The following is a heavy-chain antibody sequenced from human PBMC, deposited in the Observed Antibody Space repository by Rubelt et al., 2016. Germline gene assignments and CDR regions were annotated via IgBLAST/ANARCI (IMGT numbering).Heavy chain of an antibody. Sequence: EVQLVESGGGLVKPGGSLRLSCAASGFTFSNAWMNWVRQAPGKGLEWVGRIKSKHDGGTTEYAAPVKGRFTISRDDSKNTLYLQMNSLKTEDTAVYYCTTVRRVYGMDVWGQGTTVTVSS. J-gene: IGHJ6*02. CDR1: GFTFSNAW. CDR3: TTVRRVYGMDV. V-gene: IGHV3-15*07. CDR2: IKSKHDGGTT.